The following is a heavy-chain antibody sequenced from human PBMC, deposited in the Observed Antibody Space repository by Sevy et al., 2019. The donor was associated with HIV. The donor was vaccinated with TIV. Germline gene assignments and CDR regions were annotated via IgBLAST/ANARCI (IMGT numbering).Heavy chain of an antibody. CDR2: IYYSGST. CDR1: GGSISSYY. J-gene: IGHJ5*02. V-gene: IGHV4-59*01. D-gene: IGHD3-22*01. Sequence: SETLSLTCTVSGGSISSYYWSWIRQPPGKGLEWIGYIYYSGSTNYNPSLKSRVTISVDTSKNQFSLKLSLVTAADTAVYYCARVGDYYDSSGYYYPWGQGTLVTVSS. CDR3: ARVGDYYDSSGYYYP.